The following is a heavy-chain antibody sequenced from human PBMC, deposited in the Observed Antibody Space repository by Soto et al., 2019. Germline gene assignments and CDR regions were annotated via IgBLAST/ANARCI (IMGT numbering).Heavy chain of an antibody. J-gene: IGHJ3*02. CDR3: AIEAVAGTAFDI. V-gene: IGHV5-10-1*01. CDR2: IDPSDSYT. CDR1: GYSFTSYL. Sequence: GESLKISCTGSGYSFTSYLISWVRQMPGKGLEWMGRIDPSDSYTNYSPSFQGHVTISADKSISTAYLQWSSLKASDTAMYYCAIEAVAGTAFDIWGQGTMVTVSS. D-gene: IGHD6-19*01.